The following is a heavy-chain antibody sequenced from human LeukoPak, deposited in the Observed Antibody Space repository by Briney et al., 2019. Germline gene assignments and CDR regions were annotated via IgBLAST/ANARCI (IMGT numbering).Heavy chain of an antibody. Sequence: GGSLRLSCAASGFTFSSYSMNWVRQAPGKGLEWVSSISSSSSYIYYADSEKGRFTISRDNAKNSLYLQMNSLRAEDTAVYYCARDWVYGGNRAFDIWGQGTMVTVSS. J-gene: IGHJ3*02. D-gene: IGHD4-23*01. CDR1: GFTFSSYS. CDR3: ARDWVYGGNRAFDI. V-gene: IGHV3-21*01. CDR2: ISSSSSYI.